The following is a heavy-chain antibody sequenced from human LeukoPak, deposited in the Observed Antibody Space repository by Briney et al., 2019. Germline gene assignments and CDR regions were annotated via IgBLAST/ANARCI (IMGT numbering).Heavy chain of an antibody. Sequence: SQTLSLTCAISGDSVSSNSAAWNWIRQSPSRDLEWLGRTYYRSKWYNDYAVSVKSRITINPDTSKNQFSLQLNSVTPEDTAVYYCARAHGIAVAGTLFPRLGELDYWGQGTLVTVSS. V-gene: IGHV6-1*01. J-gene: IGHJ4*02. CDR1: GDSVSSNSAA. CDR3: ARAHGIAVAGTLFPRLGELDY. D-gene: IGHD6-19*01. CDR2: TYYRSKWYN.